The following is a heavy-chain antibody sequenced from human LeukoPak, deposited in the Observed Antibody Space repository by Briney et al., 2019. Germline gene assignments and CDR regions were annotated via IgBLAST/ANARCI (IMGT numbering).Heavy chain of an antibody. V-gene: IGHV1-69*13. CDR2: IIPIFGTA. CDR1: GYTFASYG. Sequence: GASVKVSCKASGYTFASYGISWVRQAPGQGLEWMGGIIPIFGTANYAQKFQGRVTITADESTSTAYMELSSLRSEDTAVYYCARVPPSSGHPFDYWGQGTLVTVSS. J-gene: IGHJ4*02. CDR3: ARVPPSSGHPFDY. D-gene: IGHD6-19*01.